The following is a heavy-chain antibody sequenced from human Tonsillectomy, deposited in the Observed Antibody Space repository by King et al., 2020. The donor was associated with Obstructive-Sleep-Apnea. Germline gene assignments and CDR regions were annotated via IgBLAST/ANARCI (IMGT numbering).Heavy chain of an antibody. Sequence: VQLVESGGGLVQPGGSLRLSCAASGFAVSSNYMTWVRQAPGKGLEWVSLISGGGTTYYADSVTGRYTISSHNGYKTVYLQMNSLRTEDTAVYYCARGWWSDDFWSGYHGFDVWAQGTMVIVSP. CDR3: ARGWWSDDFWSGYHGFDV. V-gene: IGHV3-53*04. J-gene: IGHJ3*01. CDR2: ISGGGTT. D-gene: IGHD3-3*01. CDR1: GFAVSSNY.